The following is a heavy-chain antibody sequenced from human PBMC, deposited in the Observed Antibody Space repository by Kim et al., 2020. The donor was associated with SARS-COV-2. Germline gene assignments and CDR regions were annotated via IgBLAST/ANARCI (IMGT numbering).Heavy chain of an antibody. CDR3: AMGYYGGNSYGRHFDY. J-gene: IGHJ4*02. CDR2: IYSAGSRT. D-gene: IGHD2-15*01. V-gene: IGHV3-23*03. CDR1: GFTLSSYA. Sequence: GGSLRLSCAASGFTLSSYAMTWVRQAPGRGLEWVSVIYSAGSRTCYADSVKGRFTISRDESKNMLYLQMNSLRAEDTAVYYCAMGYYGGNSYGRHFDYWGQGTLVTVSS.